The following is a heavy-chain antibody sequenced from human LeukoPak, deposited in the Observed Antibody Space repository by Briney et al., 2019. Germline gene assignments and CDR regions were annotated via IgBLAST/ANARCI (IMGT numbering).Heavy chain of an antibody. CDR1: GFTFSRYE. V-gene: IGHV3-48*03. CDR3: ATLWVATAGVDP. CDR2: ISSSGNSV. D-gene: IGHD5-12*01. Sequence: PGGSLRLSCAVSGFTFSRYEMHWVRQAPGKGLEWISYISSSGNSVYYADSVKGRFTISRDNPKNSLYLQMNSLRAEDTAVYYCATLWVATAGVDPWGQGTLVTVSS. J-gene: IGHJ5*02.